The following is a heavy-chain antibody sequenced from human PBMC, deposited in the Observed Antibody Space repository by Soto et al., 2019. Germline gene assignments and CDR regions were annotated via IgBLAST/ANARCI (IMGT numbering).Heavy chain of an antibody. CDR1: GFPFDDYA. CDR2: FSWHSGSI. D-gene: IGHD6-6*01. Sequence: SLSLSCASPGFPFDDYAMHWVRQAPGKGLEWVSGFSWHSGSIGHADSVKGRFTISRDNDKNSLYLQMNCLRAEDSALYYCAKSLVNSSSSHYCFDYWGQGTLVTVSS. J-gene: IGHJ4*02. CDR3: AKSLVNSSSSHYCFDY. V-gene: IGHV3-9*01.